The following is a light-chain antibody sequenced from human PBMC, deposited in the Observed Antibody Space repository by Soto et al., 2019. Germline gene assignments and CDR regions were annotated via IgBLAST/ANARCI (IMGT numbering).Light chain of an antibody. CDR1: QSVGSTY. Sequence: EIVLTQSPGTLSLSPGERSTLSCRASQSVGSTYLAWYQQRPGQAPRLLLYGASSRATGIPDRFDGSGSGTDFTLTISRLEPEDFAVYYCQQYGSTPWTFGQGTKVEIK. V-gene: IGKV3-20*01. J-gene: IGKJ1*01. CDR2: GAS. CDR3: QQYGSTPWT.